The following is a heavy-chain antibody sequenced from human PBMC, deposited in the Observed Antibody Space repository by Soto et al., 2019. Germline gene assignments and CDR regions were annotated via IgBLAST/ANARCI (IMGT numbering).Heavy chain of an antibody. Sequence: GGSLRLSCAGSGFTFGSYSMNWVRQAPGKGLEWVSGIRGTSTYTYYADSAKGRFTISRDNAQSSLFLQMNSLRTDDTAVYYCARGTWYRSGWDSAYFDSWGQGALVTVSS. CDR2: IRGTSTYT. CDR3: ARGTWYRSGWDSAYFDS. D-gene: IGHD6-19*01. J-gene: IGHJ4*02. V-gene: IGHV3-21*01. CDR1: GFTFGSYS.